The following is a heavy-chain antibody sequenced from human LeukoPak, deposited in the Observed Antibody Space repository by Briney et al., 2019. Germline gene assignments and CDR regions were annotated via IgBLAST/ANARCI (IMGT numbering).Heavy chain of an antibody. J-gene: IGHJ1*01. V-gene: IGHV3-23*01. CDR2: ISGGGGGT. Sequence: GGSLRLSCAASEFTFTNYAMSWFRQAPGKGLEWVSAISGGGGGTYYADSVKGRFTISRDNSKNTLYLQMNSLRAEDTAVYYCANSRGPAFQHWGQGTLVTVSS. CDR3: ANSRGPAFQH. D-gene: IGHD2-2*01. CDR1: EFTFTNYA.